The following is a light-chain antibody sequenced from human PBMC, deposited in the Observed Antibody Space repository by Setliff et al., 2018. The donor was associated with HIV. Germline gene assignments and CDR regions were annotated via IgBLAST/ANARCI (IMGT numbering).Light chain of an antibody. J-gene: IGLJ1*01. V-gene: IGLV1-40*01. CDR3: QSYDSSLSGPFYV. CDR2: GNN. CDR1: SSNIGAGYD. Sequence: QSALTQPPSVSGAPGQRVTISCTGSSSNIGAGYDVHWYQQLPGTAPKLLIYGNNNRPSGVPDRFSGSKSGTSASLAITGLQAEDGADYYCQSYDSSLSGPFYVFGTGTKV.